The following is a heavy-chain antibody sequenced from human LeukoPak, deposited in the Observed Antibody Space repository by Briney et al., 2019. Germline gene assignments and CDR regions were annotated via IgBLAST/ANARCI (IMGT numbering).Heavy chain of an antibody. Sequence: SETLSLTCTVSGGSVNSGVYYWSWIRQPPGKGLEYIGYIYYSGSTNYNPSLKSRVTISVDTSKNQFSLKLSSVTAADTAVYYCARERDCSGGSCYITFDLWGRGTLVTVSS. J-gene: IGHJ2*01. V-gene: IGHV4-61*08. CDR3: ARERDCSGGSCYITFDL. CDR1: GGSVNSGVYY. D-gene: IGHD2-15*01. CDR2: IYYSGST.